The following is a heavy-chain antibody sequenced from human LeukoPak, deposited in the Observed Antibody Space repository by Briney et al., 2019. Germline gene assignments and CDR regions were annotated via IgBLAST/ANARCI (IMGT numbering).Heavy chain of an antibody. J-gene: IGHJ4*02. CDR2: ISAYNGNT. CDR1: GYTFTSYG. Sequence: AASVKVSCKASGYTFTSYGISWVRQAPGQGLEWMGWISAYNGNTNYAQKLQGRVTMTTDTSTSTAYMELRSLRSDDTAVYYCAASYYDILTGYSPADFLGQGTLVTVSS. D-gene: IGHD3-9*01. CDR3: AASYYDILTGYSPADF. V-gene: IGHV1-18*01.